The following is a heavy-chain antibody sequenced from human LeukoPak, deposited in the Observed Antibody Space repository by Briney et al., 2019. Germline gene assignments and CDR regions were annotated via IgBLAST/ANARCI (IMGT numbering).Heavy chain of an antibody. CDR3: ARDYPSNGGTPFDPTYYFDY. V-gene: IGHV1-46*03. D-gene: IGHD3-16*01. Sequence: ASVKVSCKASGYTFPSYYMHWVRQAPGQGLEWMGIINPSGGSTSYAQKFQGRVTMTRDTSTSTVYMELSSLRSEDTAVYYCARDYPSNGGTPFDPTYYFDYWGQGTLSPSPQ. CDR1: GYTFPSYY. J-gene: IGHJ4*02. CDR2: INPSGGST.